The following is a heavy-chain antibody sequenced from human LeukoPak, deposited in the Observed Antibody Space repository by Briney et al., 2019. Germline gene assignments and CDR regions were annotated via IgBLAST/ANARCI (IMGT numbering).Heavy chain of an antibody. J-gene: IGHJ4*02. CDR1: GFTFSHSA. V-gene: IGHV3-30*04. D-gene: IGHD4-17*01. CDR3: RGGEAY. Sequence: GGSLRLSCTASGFTFSHSAMHWVRQAPGKGLEWVAVISYDGSNKYYADSVKGRFTISRDNSKNTLYLQMNSLRAEDTAVYYCRGGEAYWGQGTLVTVSS. CDR2: ISYDGSNK.